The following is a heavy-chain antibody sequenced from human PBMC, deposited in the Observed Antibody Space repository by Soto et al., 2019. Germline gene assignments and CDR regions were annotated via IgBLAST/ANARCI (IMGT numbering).Heavy chain of an antibody. CDR3: ARATSTVVTYYYYGMDV. J-gene: IGHJ6*02. Sequence: GESLKISCKGSGYSFTSYWISWVRQMPGKGLEWMGRIDPSDSYTNYSPSFQGHVTISADKSISTAYLQWSSLKASDTAMYYCARATSTVVTYYYYGMDVWGQGTTLTVSS. V-gene: IGHV5-10-1*01. CDR2: IDPSDSYT. CDR1: GYSFTSYW. D-gene: IGHD4-17*01.